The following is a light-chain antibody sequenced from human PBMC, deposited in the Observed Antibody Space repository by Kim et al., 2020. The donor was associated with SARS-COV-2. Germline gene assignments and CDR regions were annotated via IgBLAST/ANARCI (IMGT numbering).Light chain of an antibody. Sequence: ASVGDRVTITCRASQSIYSYLAWYQQKPGNVPKILIYKASTLESGVPARFSGSESGTEFTLTISSLQPDEFATYYCQQFYTYPITFGQGTRLEIK. CDR1: QSIYSY. CDR3: QQFYTYPIT. V-gene: IGKV1-5*03. CDR2: KAS. J-gene: IGKJ5*01.